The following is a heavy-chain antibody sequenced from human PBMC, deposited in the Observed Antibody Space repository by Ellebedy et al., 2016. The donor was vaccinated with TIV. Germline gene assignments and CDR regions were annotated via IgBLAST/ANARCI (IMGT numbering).Heavy chain of an antibody. CDR1: GGSFSTYW. D-gene: IGHD4-23*01. J-gene: IGHJ3*02. Sequence: SETLSLTXAVYGGSFSTYWWSWIRQPPGKGLEWIGEITPYGGTNYSPSLRSRVTISGDRSNNQFSLRLSSVTAADTAVYYCARRMGRRSLYGGFVGAFDIWGQGTTVNVSS. V-gene: IGHV4-34*01. CDR2: ITPYGGT. CDR3: ARRMGRRSLYGGFVGAFDI.